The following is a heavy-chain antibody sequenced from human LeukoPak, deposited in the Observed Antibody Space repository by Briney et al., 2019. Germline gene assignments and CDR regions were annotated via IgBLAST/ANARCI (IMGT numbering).Heavy chain of an antibody. CDR3: ARDGSIVVVADAFDI. CDR2: INPSGGST. D-gene: IGHD2-15*01. V-gene: IGHV1-46*01. Sequence: ASVKVSCKASVYTFTSYYMHWVRQAPGQGLEWMGIINPSGGSTSYAQKFQGRVTMTRDTSTSTVYMELSSLRSEDTAVYYCARDGSIVVVADAFDIWGQGTMVTVSS. CDR1: VYTFTSYY. J-gene: IGHJ3*02.